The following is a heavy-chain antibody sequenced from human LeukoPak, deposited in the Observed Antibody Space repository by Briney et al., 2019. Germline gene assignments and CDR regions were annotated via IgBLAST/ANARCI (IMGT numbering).Heavy chain of an antibody. J-gene: IGHJ4*02. CDR2: IIPILGIA. CDR1: GYTFTTSD. V-gene: IGHV1-69*04. D-gene: IGHD2-21*02. CDR3: AKGGAYCGGDCYSPLDY. Sequence: GASVKVSCKASGYTFTTSDIHWVRQSPGQGLEWMGRIIPILGIANYAQKFQGRVTITADKSTSTAYMELSSLRSEDTAVYYCAKGGAYCGGDCYSPLDYWGQGTLVTVSS.